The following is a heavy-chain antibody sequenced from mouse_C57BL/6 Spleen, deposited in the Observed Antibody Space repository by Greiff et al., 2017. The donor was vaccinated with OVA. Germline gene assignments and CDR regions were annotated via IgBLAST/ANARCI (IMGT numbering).Heavy chain of an antibody. V-gene: IGHV1-52*01. CDR1: GYTFTSYW. CDR3: ARGGSSYGYFDV. J-gene: IGHJ1*03. D-gene: IGHD1-1*01. Sequence: QVQLQQPGAELVRPGSSVKLSCKASGYTFTSYWMHWVKQRPIQGLEWIGNIDPSDSETHYNQKFKDKATLTVDKSSSTAYMHLSSLTSEDSAVYYCARGGSSYGYFDVWGTGTTVTVSS. CDR2: IDPSDSET.